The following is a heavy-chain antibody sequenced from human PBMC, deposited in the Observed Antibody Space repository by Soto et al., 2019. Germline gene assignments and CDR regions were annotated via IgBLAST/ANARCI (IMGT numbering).Heavy chain of an antibody. J-gene: IGHJ3*02. CDR2: IWYDGSNK. CDR1: GFTFSSYG. V-gene: IGHV3-33*01. Sequence: QVQLVESGGGVVQPGRPLRLSCAASGFTFSSYGMHWVRQAPGKGLEWVAVIWYDGSNKYYADSVKGRFTISRDNSKNTLYLQMNSLRAEDTAVYYCARDLDAFDIWGQGTMVTVSS. CDR3: ARDLDAFDI.